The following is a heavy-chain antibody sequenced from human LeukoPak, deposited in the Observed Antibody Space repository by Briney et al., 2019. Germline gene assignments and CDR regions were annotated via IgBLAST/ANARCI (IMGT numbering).Heavy chain of an antibody. CDR3: AKGNGDFLDY. CDR1: GFTFSNHP. V-gene: IGHV3-23*01. CDR2: VSGNGLSK. D-gene: IGHD1-1*01. Sequence: GGSLRVSCAVSGFTFSNHPMTWVRQAPGKGLEWVAGVSGNGLSKYYADSMKGRFTVSRDNAKNTVYLQMNSLRADDTAVYYCAKGNGDFLDYWGQGTLVTVSS. J-gene: IGHJ4*02.